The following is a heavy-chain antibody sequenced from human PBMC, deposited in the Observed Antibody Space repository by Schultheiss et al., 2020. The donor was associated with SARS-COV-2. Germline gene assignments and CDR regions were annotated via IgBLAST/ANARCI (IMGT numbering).Heavy chain of an antibody. V-gene: IGHV4-34*01. J-gene: IGHJ5*02. CDR3: ARDVRDFWSNWFDP. CDR1: GGSFSGYY. D-gene: IGHD3-3*01. CDR2: INHSGST. Sequence: SETLSLTCAVYGGSFSGYYWSWIRQPPGKGLEWIGEINHSGSTNYNPSLKSRVTISVDTSKNQFSLKLSSVTAADTAVYYCARDVRDFWSNWFDPWGQGTLVTVSS.